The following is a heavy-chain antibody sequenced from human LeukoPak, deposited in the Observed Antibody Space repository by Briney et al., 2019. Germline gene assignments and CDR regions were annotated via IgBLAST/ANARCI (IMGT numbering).Heavy chain of an antibody. CDR3: ARESYLGMDV. V-gene: IGHV3-48*03. CDR2: ISSSGSTI. CDR1: GFTFSSYE. J-gene: IGHJ6*04. D-gene: IGHD3-16*02. Sequence: PGGSLRLSCAASGFTFSSYEMNWVRQAPGKGLEWVSYISSSGSTIYYADSVKGRFTISRDNAKNSLYLQMNSLRAEDTAVYYCARESYLGMDVWGKGTTVPVSS.